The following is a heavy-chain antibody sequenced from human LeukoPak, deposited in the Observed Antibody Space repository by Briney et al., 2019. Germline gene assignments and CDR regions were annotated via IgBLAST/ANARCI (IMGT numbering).Heavy chain of an antibody. J-gene: IGHJ4*02. V-gene: IGHV4-34*01. Sequence: SETLSLTCAVYGGSFSGYYWSWIRQPPGKGLEWIGVINHSGSTNYNPSLKSRVTISVDTSKNQFSLKLSSVTAADTAVYYCARGILDYYDSSGYFDYWGQGTLVTVSS. CDR3: ARGILDYYDSSGYFDY. CDR2: INHSGST. D-gene: IGHD3-22*01. CDR1: GGSFSGYY.